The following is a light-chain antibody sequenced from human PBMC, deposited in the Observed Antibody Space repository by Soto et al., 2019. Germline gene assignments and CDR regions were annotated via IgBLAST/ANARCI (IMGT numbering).Light chain of an antibody. CDR3: QQSSNIPWT. CDR2: STS. Sequence: IQLTQSPSSLSASVGDRVTVSCRSSQNIANYLSWYVQRPGKAPELLVYSTSKLKSGVPSRFRGSGSGTDFSLTISSLQSEDFGTYYCQQSSNIPWTFGQGTKVEIK. V-gene: IGKV1-39*01. CDR1: QNIANY. J-gene: IGKJ1*01.